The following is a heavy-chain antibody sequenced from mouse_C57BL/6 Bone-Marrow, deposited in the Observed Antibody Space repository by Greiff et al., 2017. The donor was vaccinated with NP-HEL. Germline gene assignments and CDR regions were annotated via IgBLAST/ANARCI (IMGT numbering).Heavy chain of an antibody. Sequence: VQLQQPGAELVRPGTSVKLSCKASGYTFTSYWMHWVKQRPGQGLEWIGVIDPSDSYTNYNQKFKGKATLTLDTSSSTAYMQLSSLTSEDSAVYYCARYGNGFAYWGKGTLVTVSA. CDR1: GYTFTSYW. V-gene: IGHV1-59*01. CDR2: IDPSDSYT. J-gene: IGHJ3*01. D-gene: IGHD2-1*01. CDR3: ARYGNGFAY.